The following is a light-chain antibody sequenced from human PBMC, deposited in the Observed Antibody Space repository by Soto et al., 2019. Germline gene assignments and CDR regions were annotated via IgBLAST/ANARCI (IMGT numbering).Light chain of an antibody. CDR3: QQYNSYPWT. V-gene: IGKV1-5*03. CDR1: QNLNNW. Sequence: GDRVTITCRASQNLNNWLAWFQQKPGKAPTLLIYKASGLESGVPSRFSGSGSGTEFTLTISSLQPEDFSTYYCQQYNSYPWTFGQGTKVEIK. J-gene: IGKJ1*01. CDR2: KAS.